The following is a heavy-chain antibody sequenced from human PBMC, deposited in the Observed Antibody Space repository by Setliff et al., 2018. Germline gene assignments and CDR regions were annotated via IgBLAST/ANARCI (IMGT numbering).Heavy chain of an antibody. J-gene: IGHJ4*02. D-gene: IGHD2-21*02. V-gene: IGHV1-2*04. CDR3: ARVPPRDQAFDY. CDR2: INPNSGGT. CDR1: GYTFTSYG. Sequence: ASVKVSCKASGYTFTSYGISWVRQAPGQGLEWMGWINPNSGGTNYAQKFQGWVTMTRDTSISTAYMELSRLRSDDTAVYYCARVPPRDQAFDYWGQGTLVTVSS.